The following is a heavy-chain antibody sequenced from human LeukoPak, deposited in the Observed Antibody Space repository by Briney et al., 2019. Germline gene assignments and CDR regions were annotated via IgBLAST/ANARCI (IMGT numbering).Heavy chain of an antibody. CDR2: INPNSGVT. Sequence: ASVKVSCKASGYTFTDYFMHLVRQAPGQGLEWMGWINPNSGVTNYAQKFQGRVTMTRDTSISTAYMELSRLRSDDTAVYYCARGGMYSYGRFDYWGQGTLVTVSS. CDR3: ARGGMYSYGRFDY. D-gene: IGHD5-18*01. CDR1: GYTFTDYF. V-gene: IGHV1-2*02. J-gene: IGHJ4*02.